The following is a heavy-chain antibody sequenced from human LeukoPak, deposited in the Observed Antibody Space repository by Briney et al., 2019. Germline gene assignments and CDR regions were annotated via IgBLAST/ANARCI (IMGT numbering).Heavy chain of an antibody. CDR3: ARGYDFWSGDWGH. CDR2: INHSGST. D-gene: IGHD3-3*01. J-gene: IGHJ4*02. CDR1: RGSFSGYY. V-gene: IGHV4-34*01. Sequence: SESLSLTCPVYRGSFSGYYWSWIRQPPGKGREWIGEINHSGSTNYHPSLKSRVTISVDTSKNQFTLRLSSVTDADTAAYYCARGYDFWSGDWGHWGQGALVTVSS.